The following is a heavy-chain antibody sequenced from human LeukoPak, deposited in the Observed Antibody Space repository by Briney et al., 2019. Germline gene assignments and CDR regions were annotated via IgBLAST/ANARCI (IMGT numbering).Heavy chain of an antibody. CDR2: INPNNGGT. CDR1: GYTFTNYG. V-gene: IGHV1-2*02. D-gene: IGHD2-2*01. J-gene: IGHJ5*01. CDR3: TRGVLPARFDS. Sequence: GASVKVSCKASGYTFTNYGISWVRQAPGQGLEWMGWINPNNGGTNYAQKFQGRVTMTRDTSTSTVYMELSSLIPDDTAVYYCTRGVLPARFDSWGQGTLVTVTS.